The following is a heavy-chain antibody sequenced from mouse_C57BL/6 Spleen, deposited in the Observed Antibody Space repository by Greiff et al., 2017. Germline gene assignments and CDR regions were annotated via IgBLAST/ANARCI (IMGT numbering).Heavy chain of an antibody. CDR1: GYAFSSSW. D-gene: IGHD1-1*01. Sequence: QVQLQQSGPELVKPGASVKISCKASGYAFSSSWMNWVKQRPGKGLEWIGRIYPGDGDTNYNGKFKGKATLTADKSSSTAYMQLSSLTSEHSAVYFCARAGITTVVDAMDYWGQGTSVTVSS. CDR3: ARAGITTVVDAMDY. V-gene: IGHV1-82*01. J-gene: IGHJ4*01. CDR2: IYPGDGDT.